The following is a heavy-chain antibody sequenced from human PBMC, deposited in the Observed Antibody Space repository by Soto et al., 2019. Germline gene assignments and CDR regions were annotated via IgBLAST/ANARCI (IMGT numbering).Heavy chain of an antibody. CDR2: IYYTGNP. V-gene: IGHV4-30-4*01. J-gene: IGHJ4*02. CDR1: GASISGGDYY. Sequence: QVQLQESGPGLVKPSQTLSLPCTVSGASISGGDYYWTWIRQPPGKGLEWIGSIYYTGNPYSNPSLESQITTSVDPSNNQLALRLTSVTAPDTAIYYCARATFDSSTDNLDYWGQGTLVTVSS. D-gene: IGHD2-2*01. CDR3: ARATFDSSTDNLDY.